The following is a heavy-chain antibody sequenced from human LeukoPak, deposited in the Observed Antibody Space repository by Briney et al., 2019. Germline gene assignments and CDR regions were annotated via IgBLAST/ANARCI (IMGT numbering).Heavy chain of an antibody. CDR3: ARRPSGSYYYYGMDV. Sequence: GGSLRLSCEASGFTFSDSAMSWVRQAPGKGLEWVSVIYSGGNTYYADSVKGRFTISRDNSKNTLYLQMNSLRAEDTAVYYCARRPSGSYYYYGMDVWGQGTTVTVSS. CDR2: IYSGGNT. J-gene: IGHJ6*02. D-gene: IGHD1-26*01. CDR1: GFTFSDSA. V-gene: IGHV3-53*01.